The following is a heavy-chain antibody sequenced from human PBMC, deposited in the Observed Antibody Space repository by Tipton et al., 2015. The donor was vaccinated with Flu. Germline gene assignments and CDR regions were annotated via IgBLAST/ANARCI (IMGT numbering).Heavy chain of an antibody. CDR3: ARVSSWSFFFDS. D-gene: IGHD6-13*01. Sequence: TLSLTCTVSGDSTSIYYWNWIRQPAGKGLEWIGRFYPSGNRDYNPSLKNRVTMSLDTSKSQLSLNLTSVTAADTAVYYCARVSSWSFFFDSWGQGTQVTVSS. CDR2: FYPSGNR. J-gene: IGHJ4*02. V-gene: IGHV4-4*07. CDR1: GDSTSIYY.